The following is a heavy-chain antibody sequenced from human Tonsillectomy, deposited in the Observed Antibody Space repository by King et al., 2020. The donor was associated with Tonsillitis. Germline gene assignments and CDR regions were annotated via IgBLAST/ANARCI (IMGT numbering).Heavy chain of an antibody. V-gene: IGHV3-9*01. Sequence: VQLVESGGGLVQPGRSLRLSCAASGYTFDDYAMQWVRQAPGKGLEWCSGMSWNSGRIDSADSVKGRFTISRDNTKNSLYLQMNSLRAEDTALYYCAKDKRVVITTLFDYWGQGTLVTVSS. CDR3: AKDKRVVITTLFDY. CDR2: MSWNSGRI. D-gene: IGHD3-22*01. J-gene: IGHJ4*02. CDR1: GYTFDDYA.